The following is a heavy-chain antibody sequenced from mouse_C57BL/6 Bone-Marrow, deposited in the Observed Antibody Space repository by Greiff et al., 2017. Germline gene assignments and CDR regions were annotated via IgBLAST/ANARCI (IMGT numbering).Heavy chain of an antibody. CDR3: ARRADYAMDY. J-gene: IGHJ4*01. CDR1: GFTFSDYY. V-gene: IGHV5-16*02. Sequence: EVNLVESEGGLVQPGSSMKLSCTASGFTFSDYYMAWVRQVPEKGLEWVANINYDGSSTYYLDSLKSRFIITRDNAKNILYLQMSSLKSEDTATYYCARRADYAMDYWGQGTSVTVSS. CDR2: INYDGSST.